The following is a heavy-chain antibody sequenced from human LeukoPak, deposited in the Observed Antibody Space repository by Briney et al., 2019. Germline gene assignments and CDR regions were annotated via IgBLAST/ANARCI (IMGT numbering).Heavy chain of an antibody. CDR3: ARERATSHDAFDI. V-gene: IGHV4-61*01. CDR2: IYYSGST. D-gene: IGHD1-26*01. J-gene: IGHJ3*02. Sequence: PSETLSLTCTVSGGSVSSGSYYWSWIRQPPGKGLEWIGYIYYSGSTNYNPSLKCRVTISVDTSKNQFSLKLSSVTAADTAVYYCARERATSHDAFDIWGQGTMVTVSS. CDR1: GGSVSSGSYY.